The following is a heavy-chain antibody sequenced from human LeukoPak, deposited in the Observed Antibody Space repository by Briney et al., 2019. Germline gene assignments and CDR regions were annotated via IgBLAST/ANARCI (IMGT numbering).Heavy chain of an antibody. D-gene: IGHD7-27*01. Sequence: GASVKVSCKVSGYTLTELSMHWVRQAPGKGLEWMGGFDPEDGETIYARKFQGRVTMTRDTSISTAYMELSRLRSDDTAVYYCARGPHWDPHFDYWGQGTLVTVSS. J-gene: IGHJ4*02. CDR2: FDPEDGET. V-gene: IGHV1-24*01. CDR1: GYTLTELS. CDR3: ARGPHWDPHFDY.